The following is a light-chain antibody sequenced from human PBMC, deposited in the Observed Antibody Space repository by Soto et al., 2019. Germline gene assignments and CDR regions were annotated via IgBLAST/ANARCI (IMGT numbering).Light chain of an antibody. CDR3: SSFTRISTVI. V-gene: IGLV2-14*01. CDR1: SSDIGDYDF. J-gene: IGLJ2*01. Sequence: QSALTQPASLSGSPGQSITISCTGTSSDIGDYDFVSWYQQHPGKPPKLIIYEVTNRPSGISTRFSGSKSGNTASLTISGFQAEDEADYHCSSFTRISTVIFGGGTKLTVL. CDR2: EVT.